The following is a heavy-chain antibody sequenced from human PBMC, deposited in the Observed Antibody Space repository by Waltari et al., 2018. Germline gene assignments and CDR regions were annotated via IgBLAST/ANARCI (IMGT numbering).Heavy chain of an antibody. J-gene: IGHJ6*03. CDR3: ARSNLARYYYYYMDV. CDR2: INHSGST. D-gene: IGHD6-6*01. CDR1: GGSFSGYY. Sequence: QVQLQQWGAGLLKPSETLSLTCAVYGGSFSGYYWSWIRQPPGKGLEWIGEINHSGSTNNTPALKSRFTRSVDTSKNQFSLKLSSVTAADTAVYYCARSNLARYYYYYMDVWGKGTTVTVSS. V-gene: IGHV4-34*01.